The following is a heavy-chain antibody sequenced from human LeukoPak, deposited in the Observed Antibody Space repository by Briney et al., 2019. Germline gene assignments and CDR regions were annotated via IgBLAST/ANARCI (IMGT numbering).Heavy chain of an antibody. J-gene: IGHJ4*02. D-gene: IGHD2-15*01. Sequence: QPGGSLRLSCAASGFTFSDHYMDWVRQAPGKGLEWVGRTRNKANSYTTEYAASVKGRVTVSRDDSKTSLYPQMNRLKTEDTAVYFCASSRYCSGGTCYSDYFAYWGQGTLVTVSS. CDR1: GFTFSDHY. CDR3: ASSRYCSGGTCYSDYFAY. V-gene: IGHV3-72*01. CDR2: TRNKANSYTT.